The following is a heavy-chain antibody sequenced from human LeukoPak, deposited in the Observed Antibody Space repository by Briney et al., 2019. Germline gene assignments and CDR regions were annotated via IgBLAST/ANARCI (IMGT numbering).Heavy chain of an antibody. CDR2: INWNGGST. CDR1: GFTFDDYG. Sequence: GGSRRPSCAASGFTFDDYGMSWVRQAPGKGREWASGINWNGGSTGYADSVKDRFTISRDNAKNSLYLQMNSLRAEDTALYYCARTGYDFWSGRDYWGQGTLVTVSS. J-gene: IGHJ4*02. CDR3: ARTGYDFWSGRDY. V-gene: IGHV3-20*04. D-gene: IGHD3-3*01.